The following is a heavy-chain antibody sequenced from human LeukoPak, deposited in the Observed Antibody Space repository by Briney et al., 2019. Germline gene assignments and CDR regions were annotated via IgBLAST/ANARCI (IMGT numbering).Heavy chain of an antibody. D-gene: IGHD3-10*01. Sequence: SETLSLTCTVSGGSISSYYWSWLRQPPGKGLEWIGYIYYSGSTNYNPSLKSRVTISVDTSKNQFSLKLSSVTAADTAVYYCARDQGKGLYYYGMDVWGQGTTVTVSS. J-gene: IGHJ6*02. CDR1: GGSISSYY. CDR3: ARDQGKGLYYYGMDV. CDR2: IYYSGST. V-gene: IGHV4-59*01.